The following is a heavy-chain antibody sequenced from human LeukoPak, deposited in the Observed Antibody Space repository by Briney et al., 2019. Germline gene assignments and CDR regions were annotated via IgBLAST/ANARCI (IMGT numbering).Heavy chain of an antibody. CDR3: ARRQLWSNNWFDP. CDR1: GYTFTGYY. Sequence: ASVKVSCKASGYTFTGYYMHWVRQAPGQGLEWMGWINPNSGGTNYAQKFQGRVTMTRDTSISTAYMELSRLRSDDTAVYYSARRQLWSNNWFDPWGQGTLVTVSS. V-gene: IGHV1-2*02. CDR2: INPNSGGT. D-gene: IGHD5-18*01. J-gene: IGHJ5*02.